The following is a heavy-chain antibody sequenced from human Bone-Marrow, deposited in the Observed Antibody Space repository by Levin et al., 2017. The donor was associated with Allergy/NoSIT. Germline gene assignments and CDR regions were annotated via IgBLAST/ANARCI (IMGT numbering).Heavy chain of an antibody. V-gene: IGHV4-61*01. D-gene: IGHD2-15*01. CDR2: LSHSGTT. CDR1: GGSVTYGLYH. CDR3: ARASYCGGGSCYSAKYYIDN. J-gene: IGHJ4*02. Sequence: PSETLSLTCTVSGGSVTYGLYHWSWIRKSPGSGLEWIGSLSHSGTTNYSPSLQSRATISLDTSKSQFSLRLTSVTAADTAVYFCARASYCGGGSCYSAKYYIDNWGQGTLVAVSS.